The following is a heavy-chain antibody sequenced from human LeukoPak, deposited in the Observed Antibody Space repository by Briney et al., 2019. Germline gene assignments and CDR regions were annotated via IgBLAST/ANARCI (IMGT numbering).Heavy chain of an antibody. J-gene: IGHJ5*02. CDR2: ISSSNSYI. D-gene: IGHD3-10*01. V-gene: IGHV3-21*01. CDR1: GFNFSSYS. Sequence: GGSLRLPCAASGFNFSSYSLNWVRHAPRHGLEWVSSISSSNSYIYYADSVKGRFTISRDNAKKSLYLQMNRLRTEDKAVSYCSRDKDGSGSYSSWFDPSGQGTLVIVSS. CDR3: SRDKDGSGSYSSWFDP.